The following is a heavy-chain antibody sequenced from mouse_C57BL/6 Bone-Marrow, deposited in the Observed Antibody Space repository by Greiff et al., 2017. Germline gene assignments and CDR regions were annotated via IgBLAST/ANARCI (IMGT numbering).Heavy chain of an antibody. J-gene: IGHJ1*03. D-gene: IGHD1-1*01. Sequence: EVQLVESEGGLVQPGSSMKLSCTASGFTFSDYYMAWVRQVPEKGLEWVANINYDGSSTYYLDSLKSRFIISRANAKNIRYLQMSSLKSEDTATYYCARERAGYGSSYRWYFDVWGTGTTVTVSS. CDR1: GFTFSDYY. CDR2: INYDGSST. CDR3: ARERAGYGSSYRWYFDV. V-gene: IGHV5-16*01.